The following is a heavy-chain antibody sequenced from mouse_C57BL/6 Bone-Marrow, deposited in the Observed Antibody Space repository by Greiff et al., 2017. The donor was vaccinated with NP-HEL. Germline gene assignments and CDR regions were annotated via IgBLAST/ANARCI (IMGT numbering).Heavy chain of an antibody. CDR1: GFTFSDYY. Sequence: EVQLQESEGGLVQPGSSMKLSCTASGFTFSDYYMAWVRQVPEKGLEWVANITYDGSSTYYLDSLKSRFIISRDNAKNILYLQRSSLKSEDTATYYCARVYYYGSSYEYAMDYWGQGTSVTVSS. D-gene: IGHD1-1*01. CDR3: ARVYYYGSSYEYAMDY. V-gene: IGHV5-16*01. J-gene: IGHJ4*01. CDR2: ITYDGSST.